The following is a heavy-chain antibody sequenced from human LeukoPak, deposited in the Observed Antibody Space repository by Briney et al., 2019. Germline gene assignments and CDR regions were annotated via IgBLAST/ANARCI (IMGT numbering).Heavy chain of an antibody. J-gene: IGHJ1*01. V-gene: IGHV4-59*01. Sequence: SETLSLTCTVSGGSISSYYWSWIRQPPGKGLEWIGYIYYSGSTNYNPSLKSRVTISVDTSKNQFSLKLSSVTAADTAVYYCARGIAVAGTYFQHWGQGTLVTVSS. D-gene: IGHD6-19*01. CDR2: IYYSGST. CDR3: ARGIAVAGTYFQH. CDR1: GGSISSYY.